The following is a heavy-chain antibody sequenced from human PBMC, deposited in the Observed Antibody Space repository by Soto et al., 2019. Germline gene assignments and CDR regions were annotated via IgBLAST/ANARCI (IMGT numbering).Heavy chain of an antibody. V-gene: IGHV3-30*03. J-gene: IGHJ5*02. Sequence: VGSLRLSCGASAFSNYAIHWVRQAPGKGLEWVGIVSHDAGSTYTADSVQGHFSISRDTSNSTVYLHMSSLRPEDSGLYYCARGGWLHGYNAPLYSWGQGSPVTVS. CDR2: VSHDAGST. CDR3: ARGGWLHGYNAPLYS. CDR1: AFSNYA. D-gene: IGHD5-12*01.